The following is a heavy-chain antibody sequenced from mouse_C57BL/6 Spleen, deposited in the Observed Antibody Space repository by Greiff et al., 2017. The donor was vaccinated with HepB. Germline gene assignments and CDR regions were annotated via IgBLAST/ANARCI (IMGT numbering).Heavy chain of an antibody. Sequence: EVKLMESGGDLVNPGGSLKLSCAASGFTFSSYGMSWVRQTPDKRLEWVATISSGGSYTYYPDSVKGRFTISRDNAKNTLYLQMSSLKSEDTAMYYCARLANWDEGGYFDYWGQGTTLTVSS. CDR3: ARLANWDEGGYFDY. D-gene: IGHD4-1*01. J-gene: IGHJ2*01. V-gene: IGHV5-6*01. CDR1: GFTFSSYG. CDR2: ISSGGSYT.